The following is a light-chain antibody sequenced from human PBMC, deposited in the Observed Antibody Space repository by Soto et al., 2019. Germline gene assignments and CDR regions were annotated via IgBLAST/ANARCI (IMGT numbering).Light chain of an antibody. J-gene: IGLJ3*02. CDR2: EGT. V-gene: IGLV2-14*01. CDR1: SSDVGGYNY. Sequence: QSALTQPASVSGSPGQSITISCTGTSSDVGGYNYVSWYQQHPGKAPKLIIYEGTTRPSGVSSRFSGSKSGDTASLTISGLQAEDEADYYCSSYTRSSRPVFGVGTKLTVL. CDR3: SSYTRSSRPV.